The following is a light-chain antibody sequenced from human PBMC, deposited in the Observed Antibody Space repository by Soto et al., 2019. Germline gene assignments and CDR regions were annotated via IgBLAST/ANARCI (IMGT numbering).Light chain of an antibody. CDR1: PTISTW. V-gene: IGKV1-5*03. J-gene: IGKJ4*01. CDR3: RQYNTFPLT. Sequence: DIQMTQSPSTLSASVGDRVTISCRASPTISTWLAWYQQKPGKAPNLLIYKASSLESGVPSRFSGSGSGTEFTLTISSLQPDDFATYYCRQYNTFPLTFGGGTKVDIK. CDR2: KAS.